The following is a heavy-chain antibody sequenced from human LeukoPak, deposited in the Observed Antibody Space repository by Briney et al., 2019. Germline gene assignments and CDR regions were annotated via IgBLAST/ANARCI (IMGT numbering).Heavy chain of an antibody. D-gene: IGHD1-26*01. J-gene: IGHJ4*02. CDR1: GFTFSSYG. CDR3: AKDGGSYYVDY. CDR2: ISYDGSNK. V-gene: IGHV3-30*18. Sequence: GGSLGLSYAASGFTFSSYGMHWVRQAPGKGLEWVAVISYDGSNKYYADSVKGRFTISRDNSKNTLYLQMNSLRAEDTAVYYCAKDGGSYYVDYWGQGTLVTVSS.